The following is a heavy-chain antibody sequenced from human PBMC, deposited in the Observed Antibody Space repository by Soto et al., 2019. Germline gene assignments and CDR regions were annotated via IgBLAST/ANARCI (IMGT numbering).Heavy chain of an antibody. Sequence: SETLSLTCTVSGGSISSSSYYWGWIRQPPGKGLEWIGSIYYSGSTYYNPSLKSRVTISVDTSKNQFSLKLSSVTAADTAVYYCARHRESNYDFWSGYPAGWFDPWGQGTLVTVSS. CDR1: GGSISSSSYY. J-gene: IGHJ5*02. CDR3: ARHRESNYDFWSGYPAGWFDP. D-gene: IGHD3-3*01. CDR2: IYYSGST. V-gene: IGHV4-39*01.